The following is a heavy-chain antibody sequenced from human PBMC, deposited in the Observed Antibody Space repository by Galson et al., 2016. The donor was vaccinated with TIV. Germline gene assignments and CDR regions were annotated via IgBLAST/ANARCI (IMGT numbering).Heavy chain of an antibody. D-gene: IGHD2-21*01. Sequence: SLRLSCAASGFTVDSNYMTWVRQAPGKGLEWVSVLYRGDGTQYADSVRGRFTVSGDTSKNTVYLQMNSLTIDDTGVYYCARDRRYCGNECYLQYYYGLDVWGQGTTVTVSS. CDR1: GFTVDSNY. V-gene: IGHV3-66*02. J-gene: IGHJ6*02. CDR2: LYRGDGT. CDR3: ARDRRYCGNECYLQYYYGLDV.